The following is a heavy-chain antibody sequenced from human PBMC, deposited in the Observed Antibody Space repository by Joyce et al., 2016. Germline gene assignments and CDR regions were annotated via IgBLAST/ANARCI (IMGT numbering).Heavy chain of an antibody. CDR2: ISGDRRFI. J-gene: IGHJ6*02. Sequence: EVQLVESGGGLVKPGGSLKISCAASGFMFSTSSMSWFRQAPGKGLEWVSAISGDRRFIFHADSVRGRCTVSRDNAENSLYLQMKSLGVEDTAVYFCARGGLVYDYSMDVWGQGTTVIVSS. D-gene: IGHD2-21*01. CDR1: GFMFSTSS. V-gene: IGHV3-21*02. CDR3: ARGGLVYDYSMDV.